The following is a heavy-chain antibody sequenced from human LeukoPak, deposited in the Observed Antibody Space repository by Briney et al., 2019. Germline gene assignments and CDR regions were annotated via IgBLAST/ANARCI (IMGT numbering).Heavy chain of an antibody. CDR1: GFSVNTDGVG. CDR3: AHSLRRGRCSGGSCYYFDY. J-gene: IGHJ4*02. D-gene: IGHD2-15*01. V-gene: IGHV2-5*02. Sequence: KKSGPTLVNPTQTFTLTCTCSGFSVNTDGVGVGWIRQPPGKALEWLALIFWDGDKRYNPSLRSRLTITKDTSENQVVLTLTNIDPVDTATYYCAHSLRRGRCSGGSCYYFDYWGQGALVTVSS. CDR2: IFWDGDK.